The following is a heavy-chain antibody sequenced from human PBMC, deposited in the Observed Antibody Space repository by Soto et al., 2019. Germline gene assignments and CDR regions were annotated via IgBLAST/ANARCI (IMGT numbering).Heavy chain of an antibody. CDR1: GGTFSSYA. J-gene: IGHJ4*02. D-gene: IGHD3-3*01. V-gene: IGHV1-69*05. CDR2: IIPIFGTA. CDR3: AKGDYDFWSGPDY. Sequence: SVKVSCKASGGTFSSYAISWVRQAPGQGLEWMGGIIPIFGTANYAQKFQDRVTITTDESASTAYMELSSLRSEDTAVYYCAKGDYDFWSGPDYWGQGTLVTVSS.